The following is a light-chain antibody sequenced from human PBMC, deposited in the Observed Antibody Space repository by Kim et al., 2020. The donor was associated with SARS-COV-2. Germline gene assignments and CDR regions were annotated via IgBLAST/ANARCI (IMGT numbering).Light chain of an antibody. CDR2: QDK. J-gene: IGLJ2*01. CDR1: KLGNKY. CDR3: QSWDSNTVV. V-gene: IGLV3-1*01. Sequence: SYELTQPPSVSVSPGQTASITCSGDKLGNKYVCWYQQKPGQSPVVVIYQDKKRPSGIPQRFPGSNSGNTATLTISGTQAMDEADYYCQSWDSNTVVIGGGTQLTVL.